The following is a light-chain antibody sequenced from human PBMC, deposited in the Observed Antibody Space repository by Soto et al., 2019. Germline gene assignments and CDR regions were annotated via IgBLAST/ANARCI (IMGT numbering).Light chain of an antibody. CDR1: QSVSSN. Sequence: EIVMTQSPATLSVSPAVRATLSCRASQSVSSNLAWYQQKPGQAPRLLIYGASTMATGIPARYSGSGSGTEFALTISSLQSEDFAVYYCQQYNNWPPSITFGQRERLE. V-gene: IGKV3-15*01. J-gene: IGKJ5*01. CDR2: GAS. CDR3: QQYNNWPPSIT.